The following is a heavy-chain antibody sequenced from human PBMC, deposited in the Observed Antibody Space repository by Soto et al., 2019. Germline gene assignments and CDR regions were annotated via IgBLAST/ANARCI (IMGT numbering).Heavy chain of an antibody. CDR2: IDPSDSYT. CDR3: AILSVEYYDILTGYYRGRKIGGMDV. CDR1: GYSFTSYW. D-gene: IGHD3-9*01. J-gene: IGHJ6*02. Sequence: GESLKISCTGSGYSFTSYWISWVRQVPGKGLAWMGRIDPSDSYTNYTPSFQGHVTISAHKYIAPAYLQWSSLTASDTAMYYYAILSVEYYDILTGYYRGRKIGGMDVWDQETP. V-gene: IGHV5-10-1*01.